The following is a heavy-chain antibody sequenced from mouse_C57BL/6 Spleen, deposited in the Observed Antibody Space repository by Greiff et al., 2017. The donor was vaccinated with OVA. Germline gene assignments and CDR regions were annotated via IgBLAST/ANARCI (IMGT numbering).Heavy chain of an antibody. CDR1: GYTFTDYN. J-gene: IGHJ2*01. CDR3: ASSCDYDFED. Sequence: VQLQQSGPELVKPGASVKMSCKASGYTFTDYNMHWVKQSHGKSLEWIGYINPNNGGTSYNQKFKGKATLTVNKSSSTAYMELRSLTSEDSAVYYCASSCDYDFEDWGKGTTLTVSS. CDR2: INPNNGGT. V-gene: IGHV1-22*01. D-gene: IGHD2-4*01.